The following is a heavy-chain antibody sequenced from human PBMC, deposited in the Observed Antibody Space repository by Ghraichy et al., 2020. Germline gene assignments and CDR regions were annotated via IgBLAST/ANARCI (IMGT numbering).Heavy chain of an antibody. J-gene: IGHJ6*03. CDR2: IYSGGST. CDR3: ARGFRELLDYYYYMDV. CDR1: GFTVSSNY. V-gene: IGHV3-53*01. Sequence: GGSLRLSCAASGFTVSSNYMSWVRQAPGKGLEWVSVIYSGGSTYYADSVKGRFTISRDNSKNTLYLQMNSLRAEDMAVYYCARGFRELLDYYYYMDVWGKGTTVTVSS. D-gene: IGHD3-10*01.